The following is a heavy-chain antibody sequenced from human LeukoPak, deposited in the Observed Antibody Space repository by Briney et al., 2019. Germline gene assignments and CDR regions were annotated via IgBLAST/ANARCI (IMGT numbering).Heavy chain of an antibody. CDR2: FSASGNS. CDR3: AGAYCGGDCYSGRAFDI. CDR1: GDSISNDDYY. D-gene: IGHD2-21*02. Sequence: PSETPSLTCTVSGDSISNDDYYWSWIRQPAGKGLEWIGRFSASGNSNYNPSLKSRLTISVDTSKNQFSLKLSSVTAADTAVYYCAGAYCGGDCYSGRAFDIWGQGTMVTVSS. J-gene: IGHJ3*02. V-gene: IGHV4-61*02.